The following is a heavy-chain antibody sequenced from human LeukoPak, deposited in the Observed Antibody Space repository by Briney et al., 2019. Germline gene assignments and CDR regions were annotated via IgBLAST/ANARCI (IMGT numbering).Heavy chain of an antibody. Sequence: PGGSLRLSCAASGFTFSDYSMNWVRQAPGKGLEWVSYISSSGSTIDYVDSVKGRFTVSRDNAKNSLYLQMNSLRAEDTALYYCVGRGSHLAFDIWGQGTMITVSS. CDR1: GFTFSDYS. D-gene: IGHD3-16*01. J-gene: IGHJ3*02. CDR3: VGRGSHLAFDI. CDR2: ISSSGSTI. V-gene: IGHV3-48*04.